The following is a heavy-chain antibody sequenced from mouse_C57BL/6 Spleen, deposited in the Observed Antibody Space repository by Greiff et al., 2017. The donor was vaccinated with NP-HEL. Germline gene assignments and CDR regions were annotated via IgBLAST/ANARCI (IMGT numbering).Heavy chain of an antibody. CDR3: ARSRGTYPHWYFDV. D-gene: IGHD1-1*02. Sequence: VQLQQSGAELVKPGASVKISCKASGYAFSSYWMNWVKQRPGKGLEWIGQIYPGDGDTNYNGKFKGKATLTADKSSSTAYMQLSSLTSEDSAVYFCARSRGTYPHWYFDVWGTGTTVTVSS. J-gene: IGHJ1*03. CDR2: IYPGDGDT. CDR1: GYAFSSYW. V-gene: IGHV1-80*01.